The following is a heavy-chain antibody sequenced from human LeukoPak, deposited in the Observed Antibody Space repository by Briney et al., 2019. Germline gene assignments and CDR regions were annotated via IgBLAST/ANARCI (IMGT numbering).Heavy chain of an antibody. CDR2: ISGSGGST. CDR1: GFTFSSYA. D-gene: IGHD3-9*01. CDR3: AKAEDYDILTGWADY. J-gene: IGHJ4*02. Sequence: PGGSLRLSCAASGFTFSSYAMSWVRQAPGKGLEWVSAISGSGGSTYYADSVKGRFTISRDNSKNTLYLQMNSLRAEDTAVYYCAKAEDYDILTGWADYWGQGTLVTVSS. V-gene: IGHV3-23*01.